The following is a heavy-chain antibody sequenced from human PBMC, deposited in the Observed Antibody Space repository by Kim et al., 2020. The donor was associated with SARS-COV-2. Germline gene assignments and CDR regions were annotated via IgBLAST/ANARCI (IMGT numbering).Heavy chain of an antibody. Sequence: SETLSLTCAVYGGSFSGYYWSWIRQPPGKGLEWIGEINHSGSTNYNPSLKSRVTISVDTSKNQFSLKLSSVTAADTAVYYCARGEEAAAGTSGVPSGPRGSTQNWFDPWGKGTLVTVSS. CDR3: ARGEEAAAGTSGVPSGPRGSTQNWFDP. V-gene: IGHV4-34*01. CDR2: INHSGST. J-gene: IGHJ5*02. CDR1: GGSFSGYY. D-gene: IGHD6-13*01.